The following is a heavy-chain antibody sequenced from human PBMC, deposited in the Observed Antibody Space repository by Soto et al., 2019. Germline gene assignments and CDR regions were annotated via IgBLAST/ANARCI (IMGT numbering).Heavy chain of an antibody. Sequence: ASVKVSCNPSGYTFTSYGITWVRQAPGQGLEGMGWISAYNGNTNYAQKLQGRVTMTTDTSTSTAYMELRSLRSDDTPVYYFVRMRRRWYFFEYWYKGTLVTASS. V-gene: IGHV1-18*01. CDR2: ISAYNGNT. CDR3: VRMRRRWYFFEY. J-gene: IGHJ4*02. D-gene: IGHD6-13*01. CDR1: GYTFTSYG.